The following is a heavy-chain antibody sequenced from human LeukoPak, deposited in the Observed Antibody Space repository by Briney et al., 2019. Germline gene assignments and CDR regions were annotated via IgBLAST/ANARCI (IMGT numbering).Heavy chain of an antibody. CDR3: AKDGIAARPLYFDY. J-gene: IGHJ4*02. V-gene: IGHV3-30*02. CDR1: GFTFSSYG. Sequence: GGSLRLSCAASGFTFSSYGMHWVSQAPGKGLEWVAFIRYDGSNKYYADSVKGRFTISRDNSKNTLYLQMNSLRAEDTAVYYCAKDGIAARPLYFDYWGQGTLVTVSS. CDR2: IRYDGSNK. D-gene: IGHD6-6*01.